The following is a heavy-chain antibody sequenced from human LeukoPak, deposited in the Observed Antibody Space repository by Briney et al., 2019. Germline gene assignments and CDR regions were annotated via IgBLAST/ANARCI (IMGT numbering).Heavy chain of an antibody. CDR3: ARDPRDYYDSSGYYVWYDY. Sequence: GGSPRLSCAASGFTSSDFYMNWIRQAPGAGLEWVSYIDSSTGTMYYADSVKGRFTISRDNAKNSLYLQMSSLRVEDTAVYYCARDPRDYYDSSGYYVWYDYWGQGTLVSVSS. CDR1: GFTSSDFY. CDR2: IDSSTGTM. V-gene: IGHV3-11*01. D-gene: IGHD3-22*01. J-gene: IGHJ4*02.